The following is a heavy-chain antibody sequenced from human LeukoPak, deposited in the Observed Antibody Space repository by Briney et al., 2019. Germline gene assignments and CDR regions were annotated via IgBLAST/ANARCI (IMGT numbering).Heavy chain of an antibody. J-gene: IGHJ4*02. CDR2: IYYSGST. D-gene: IGHD3-22*01. CDR3: AGASYDSSGVH. CDR1: GFTFSSYS. V-gene: IGHV4-59*01. Sequence: GSLRLSCAASGFTFSSYSVNWVRQAPGKGLEWIGYIYYSGSTNYNPSLKSRVTISVDTSKNQFSLKLSSVTAADTAVYYCAGASYDSSGVHWGQGTLVTVSS.